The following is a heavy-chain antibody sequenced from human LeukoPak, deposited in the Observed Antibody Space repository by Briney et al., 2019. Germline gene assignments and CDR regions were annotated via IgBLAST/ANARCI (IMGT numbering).Heavy chain of an antibody. CDR3: ARDTATIYGDSDPNWFDP. CDR2: IIPIFGTA. J-gene: IGHJ5*02. D-gene: IGHD4-17*01. Sequence: SVKVSCKASGGTFSSYAISWVRQAPGQGLEWMGRIIPIFGTANYAQKFQGRATITTDESTSTAYMELSSLRSEDTAVYYCARDTATIYGDSDPNWFDPWGQGALVTVSS. CDR1: GGTFSSYA. V-gene: IGHV1-69*05.